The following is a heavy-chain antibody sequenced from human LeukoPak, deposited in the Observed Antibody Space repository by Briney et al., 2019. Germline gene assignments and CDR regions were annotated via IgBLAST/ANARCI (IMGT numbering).Heavy chain of an antibody. CDR3: AKDRGGYYDSSGYYGIRFDY. D-gene: IGHD3-22*01. J-gene: IGHJ4*02. CDR1: GFTFSSYA. V-gene: IGHV3-23*01. Sequence: GGSPRLSCAASGFTFSSYAMSWVRQAPGKGLEWVSAISGSGGSTYYADSVKGRFTISRDNSKNTLYLQMNSLRAEDTAVYYCAKDRGGYYDSSGYYGIRFDYWGQGTLVTVSS. CDR2: ISGSGGST.